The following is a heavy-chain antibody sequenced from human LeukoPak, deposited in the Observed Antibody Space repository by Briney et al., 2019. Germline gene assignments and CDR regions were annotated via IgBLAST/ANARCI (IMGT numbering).Heavy chain of an antibody. V-gene: IGHV1-69*04. CDR2: IIPILGIA. CDR1: GGTFSSYA. J-gene: IGHJ6*02. CDR3: ARGKGFDILTGYSHYYYYGMDV. D-gene: IGHD3-9*01. Sequence: ASVKVSCKASGGTFSSYAISWVRQAPGQGLEWMGRIIPILGIANYAQKFQGRVTITADKSTSTAYMELSSLRPEDTAVYYCARGKGFDILTGYSHYYYYGMDVWGQGTTVTVSS.